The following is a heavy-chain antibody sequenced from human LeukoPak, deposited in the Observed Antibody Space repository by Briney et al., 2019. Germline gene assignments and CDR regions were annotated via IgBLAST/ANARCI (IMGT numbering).Heavy chain of an antibody. Sequence: ASVKVSCKSSGYTFTSYGISWVRQAPAQGLEWMGWISAYNGNTNYAQKLQGRVTMTTDTSTSTAYMELRSLRSDDTAVYYCARDGVVVAADYYYYGMDVWGKRTTATVSS. V-gene: IGHV1-18*04. D-gene: IGHD2-15*01. J-gene: IGHJ6*04. CDR2: ISAYNGNT. CDR3: ARDGVVVAADYYYYGMDV. CDR1: GYTFTSYG.